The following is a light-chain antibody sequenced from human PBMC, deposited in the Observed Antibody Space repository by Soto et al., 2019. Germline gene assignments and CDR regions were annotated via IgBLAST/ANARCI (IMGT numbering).Light chain of an antibody. Sequence: VLTQPRSVSGSPGQSVTISCTGTSSDFGGYNYVSWYQQYPGKAPKVMIYAVTKRPSGVPDRISGSKSGNTASLTISGLQAEDEADYYCCSYAGSYTHYVFGTGTKVTVL. J-gene: IGLJ1*01. CDR3: CSYAGSYTHYV. CDR2: AVT. V-gene: IGLV2-11*01. CDR1: SSDFGGYNY.